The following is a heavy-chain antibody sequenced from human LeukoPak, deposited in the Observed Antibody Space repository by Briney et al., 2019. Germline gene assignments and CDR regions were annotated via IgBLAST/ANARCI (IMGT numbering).Heavy chain of an antibody. Sequence: ASVKVSCKASGYTFTSYFMHWVRQAPGQGLEWMGIINPSGGSTNYAQKFQGRVTITADESTSTAYMELSSLRSEDTAVYYCARGGPGYCSSTSCSTPFDYWGQGTLVTVSS. CDR3: ARGGPGYCSSTSCSTPFDY. D-gene: IGHD2-2*02. CDR2: INPSGGST. J-gene: IGHJ4*02. CDR1: GYTFTSYF. V-gene: IGHV1-46*01.